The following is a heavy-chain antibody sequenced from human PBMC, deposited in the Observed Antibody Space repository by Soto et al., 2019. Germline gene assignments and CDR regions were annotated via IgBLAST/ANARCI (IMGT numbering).Heavy chain of an antibody. CDR1: GFTFSSYA. Sequence: EVQLLESGGGLVQPGGSLRLSCAVSGFTFSSYAMSWVRQAPGKRPEWVSSISGAGGVTHYADSVRGRFTISRDNSKKTLSLQMNSPRADDTPVYYCAKDKSMGVTVTPNYSSQGTLVTVSS. D-gene: IGHD4-17*01. CDR3: AKDKSMGVTVTPNY. CDR2: ISGAGGVT. V-gene: IGHV3-23*01. J-gene: IGHJ4*02.